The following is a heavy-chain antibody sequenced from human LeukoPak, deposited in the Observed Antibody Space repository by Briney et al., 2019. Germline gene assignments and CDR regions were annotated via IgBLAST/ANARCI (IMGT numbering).Heavy chain of an antibody. D-gene: IGHD3-22*01. CDR1: GFTSSSYW. CDR2: IKQDGSEK. J-gene: IGHJ4*02. CDR3: AKYYYDSSGYPPLFDY. V-gene: IGHV3-7*01. Sequence: GGSLRLSCAASGFTSSSYWMSWGRQAPGKGLEWVANIKQDGSEKYYVDSVKGRFTISRDNAKNSLYLQMNSLRAEDTAVYYCAKYYYDSSGYPPLFDYWGQGTLVTVSS.